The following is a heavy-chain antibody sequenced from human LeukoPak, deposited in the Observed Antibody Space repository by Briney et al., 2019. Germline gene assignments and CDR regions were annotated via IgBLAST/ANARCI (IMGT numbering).Heavy chain of an antibody. CDR2: FDPEDGET. D-gene: IGHD6-19*01. V-gene: IGHV1-24*01. CDR1: GYTLTELS. CDR3: ARARGAVATFDP. J-gene: IGHJ5*02. Sequence: ASVKVSCKVSGYTLTELSMHWVRQAPGKGFEWMGGFDPEDGETIYAQKFQGRVTMTEDTSTDTAYMELSSLRSEDTAVYYCARARGAVATFDPWGQGTLVTVSS.